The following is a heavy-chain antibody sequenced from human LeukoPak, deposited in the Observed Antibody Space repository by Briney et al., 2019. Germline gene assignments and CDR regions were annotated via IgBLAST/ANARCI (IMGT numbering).Heavy chain of an antibody. CDR3: ARGGYYGSGNDFRFDP. Sequence: SETLSLTCTVSGYSISSGYYWGWIRQPPGKGLEWIGSIYHSGSTYYNPSLKSRVTISVDTSKNQFSLSLRSVTAADTAVYYCARGGYYGSGNDFRFDPWGQGTLVTVSS. CDR1: GYSISSGYY. D-gene: IGHD3-10*01. CDR2: IYHSGST. V-gene: IGHV4-38-2*02. J-gene: IGHJ5*02.